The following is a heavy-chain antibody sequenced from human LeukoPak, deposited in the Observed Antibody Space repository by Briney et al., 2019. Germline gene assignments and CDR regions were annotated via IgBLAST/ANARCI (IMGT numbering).Heavy chain of an antibody. D-gene: IGHD3/OR15-3a*01. CDR3: ARVWDWNLYYFDY. V-gene: IGHV4-34*01. Sequence: SETQSLTCAVYGGSFSGYYWSWIRQPPGKGLEWIGEINHSGSTNYNPSLKSRVTISVDTSKNQFSLKLSSVTAADTAVYYCARVWDWNLYYFDYWGQGTLVTVSS. CDR1: GGSFSGYY. CDR2: INHSGST. J-gene: IGHJ4*02.